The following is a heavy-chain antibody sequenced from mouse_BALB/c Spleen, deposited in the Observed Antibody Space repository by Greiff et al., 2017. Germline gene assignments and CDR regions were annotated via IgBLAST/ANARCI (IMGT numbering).Heavy chain of an antibody. CDR1: GFTFSSYG. CDR2: ISSGGSYT. Sequence: EVKLQESGGDLVKPGGSLKLSCAASGFTFSSYGMSWVRQTPDKRLEWVATISSGGSYTYYPDSVKGRFTISRDNAKNTLYLQMSSLKSEDTAMYYFASYDYDVSYWYFDVWGAGTTVTVSS. J-gene: IGHJ1*01. V-gene: IGHV5-6*01. CDR3: ASYDYDVSYWYFDV. D-gene: IGHD2-4*01.